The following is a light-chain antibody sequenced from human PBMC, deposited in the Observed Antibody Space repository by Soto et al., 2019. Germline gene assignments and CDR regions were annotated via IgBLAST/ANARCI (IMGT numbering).Light chain of an antibody. V-gene: IGKV3-11*01. CDR1: QSVSSY. CDR3: QQRSNWPPLT. J-gene: IGKJ4*01. Sequence: EIVLTQSPATLSLSPGERATLSCRASQSVSSYLAWYQQKPGQAPRLLIYDASNRATGIPARFSGSGSGTDITLTISRLGPEDFAVYYCQQRSNWPPLTFGGGTKVQIK. CDR2: DAS.